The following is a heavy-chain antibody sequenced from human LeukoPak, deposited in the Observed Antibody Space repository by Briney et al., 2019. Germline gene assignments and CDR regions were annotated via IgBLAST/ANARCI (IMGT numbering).Heavy chain of an antibody. D-gene: IGHD2-15*01. CDR3: ARDSVVVVAASYYYYYGMDV. CDR1: GGTFTSYG. CDR2: ISAYNGNT. V-gene: IGHV1-18*01. Sequence: ASVKVSCKASGGTFTSYGISWVRQAPGQGLEWMGWISAYNGNTNYAQKLQGRVTMTTDTSTSTAYMELRSLRSDDTAVYYCARDSVVVVAASYYYYYGMDVWGQGTTVTVSS. J-gene: IGHJ6*02.